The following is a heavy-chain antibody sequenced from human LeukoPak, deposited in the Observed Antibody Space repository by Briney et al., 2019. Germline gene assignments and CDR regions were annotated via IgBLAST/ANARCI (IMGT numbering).Heavy chain of an antibody. J-gene: IGHJ4*02. Sequence: GGSLRLSCTASGFTFSSYSMNWVRQAPGKGLEWVSSISTSSSYIYYADSVKGRFTISRDNARNSLYLQMNSLRVEDTAVYYCARGGAARPDFWGQGTLVTVSS. D-gene: IGHD6-6*01. CDR1: GFTFSSYS. CDR3: ARGGAARPDF. V-gene: IGHV3-21*01. CDR2: ISTSSSYI.